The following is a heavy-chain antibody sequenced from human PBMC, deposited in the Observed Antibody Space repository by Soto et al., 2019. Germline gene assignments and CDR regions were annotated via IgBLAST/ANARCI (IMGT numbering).Heavy chain of an antibody. Sequence: GGSLRLSCAASGFTFRSYAMSWVRQAPGKGLEWVSAIGGSSGSTDYADSVKGRFTIARDNSKNTLFLQMNSLRAEDTAVYYCAKDRSSTSCYAFDYWGQGTLVTVSS. CDR2: IGGSSGST. J-gene: IGHJ4*02. CDR1: GFTFRSYA. CDR3: AKDRSSTSCYAFDY. V-gene: IGHV3-23*01. D-gene: IGHD2-2*01.